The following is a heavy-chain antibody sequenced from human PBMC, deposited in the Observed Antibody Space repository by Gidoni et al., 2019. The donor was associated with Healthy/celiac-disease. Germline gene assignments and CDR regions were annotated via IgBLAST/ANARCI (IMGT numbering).Heavy chain of an antibody. V-gene: IGHV3-33*01. CDR2: IWYDGSNK. J-gene: IGHJ3*02. CDR3: ARGYDYVWGSYRRYDAFDI. D-gene: IGHD3-16*02. CDR1: GFTFSTYA. Sequence: QVQLVDSGGGVVQPVRSMSLSCAPSGFTFSTYAMYWVRQAPGTGREWVAVIWYDGSNKYYADSVKGRFTISRDNSKNTLYLQMNSLRAEDTAVYYCARGYDYVWGSYRRYDAFDIWGQGTMVTVSS.